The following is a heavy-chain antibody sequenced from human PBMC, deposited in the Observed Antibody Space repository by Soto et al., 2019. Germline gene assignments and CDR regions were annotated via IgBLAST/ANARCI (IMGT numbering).Heavy chain of an antibody. CDR3: AKTGSTTYPLKNWFDP. Sequence: GGSLRLSCAASVFTFNNYAMIWVRQAPGKGLEWVSAISGSGVSTYYADSVKGRFTISRDNSNNILNLQMSNLRAEDTAVYYCAKTGSTTYPLKNWFDPWGQGTVVTVSS. J-gene: IGHJ5*02. V-gene: IGHV3-23*01. D-gene: IGHD1-1*01. CDR2: ISGSGVST. CDR1: VFTFNNYA.